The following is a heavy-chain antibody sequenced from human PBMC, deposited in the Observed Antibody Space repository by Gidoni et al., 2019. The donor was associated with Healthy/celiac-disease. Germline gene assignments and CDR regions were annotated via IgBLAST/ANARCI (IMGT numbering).Heavy chain of an antibody. CDR1: GYSISSGYY. CDR3: ARSRRYRKVEAFDI. Sequence: QVQLQESGPGLVKPSETLSLTCTVSGYSISSGYYWGWIRQPPGKGLEWIGSIYHSGSTYYNPSLKSRVTISVDTSKNQFSLKLSSVTAADTAVYYCARSRRYRKVEAFDIWGQGTMVTVSS. J-gene: IGHJ3*02. D-gene: IGHD5-12*01. V-gene: IGHV4-38-2*02. CDR2: IYHSGST.